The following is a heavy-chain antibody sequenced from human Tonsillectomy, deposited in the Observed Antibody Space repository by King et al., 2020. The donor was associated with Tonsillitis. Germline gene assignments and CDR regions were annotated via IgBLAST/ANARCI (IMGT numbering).Heavy chain of an antibody. Sequence: QLVQSGAEVKRPGASVKVSCKASGYTFTAHYIHWVRQAPGQGLEWMGWINPNNGVTNYAQKFQGRVTLSRDTSLTTAYMDLSRLTSDDTATYYCAREWGEEYGGNPSFDFWAQGTLVIVSS. D-gene: IGHD4-23*01. CDR3: AREWGEEYGGNPSFDF. CDR1: GYTFTAHY. CDR2: INPNNGVT. V-gene: IGHV1-2*02. J-gene: IGHJ4*02.